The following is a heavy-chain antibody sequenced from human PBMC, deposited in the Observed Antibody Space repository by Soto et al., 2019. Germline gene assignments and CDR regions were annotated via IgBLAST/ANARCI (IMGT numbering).Heavy chain of an antibody. Sequence: EVQLVESGGGLVQPGGSLRLSCATSGFTLSGHFMDCVRQAPGKGLEWVARITNKASSYTTHYAASVIGRFSISRDDSKNSLYMQIDGLRTEDTAVYYWAIPQFGTFYYWGQGTLVTVSS. V-gene: IGHV3-72*01. CDR2: ITNKASSYTT. J-gene: IGHJ4*02. D-gene: IGHD1-1*01. CDR3: AIPQFGTFYY. CDR1: GFTLSGHF.